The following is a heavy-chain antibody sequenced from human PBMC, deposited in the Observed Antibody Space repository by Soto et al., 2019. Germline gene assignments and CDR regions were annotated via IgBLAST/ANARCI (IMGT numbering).Heavy chain of an antibody. CDR2: IYPGDSDT. Sequence: GESLKISCNASGYSFTTYWIGWVRQMPGKGLEWVGIIYPGDSDTRYSPSFQGQVTFSADKSNNTAHLQWSSLKASDTAIYYCARRSFYSNQASLFDFWGQGTLVTVSS. V-gene: IGHV5-51*01. J-gene: IGHJ4*02. CDR3: ARRSFYSNQASLFDF. D-gene: IGHD4-4*01. CDR1: GYSFTTYW.